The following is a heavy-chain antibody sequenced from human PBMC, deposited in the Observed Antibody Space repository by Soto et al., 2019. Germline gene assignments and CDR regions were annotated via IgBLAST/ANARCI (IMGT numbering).Heavy chain of an antibody. J-gene: IGHJ5*02. CDR2: HYSGGST. Sequence: GGSLRLSCAISGFSVSSNYLSWVRQAPGKGLEWVSVHYSGGSTYYADSVQGRFTTSRDKSNNTLYLQMRRVRAEDTAVYFCARHRHPRGTVGATSPLDPWGQGTQVTVS. CDR3: ARHRHPRGTVGATSPLDP. CDR1: GFSVSSNY. V-gene: IGHV3-53*01. D-gene: IGHD1-26*01.